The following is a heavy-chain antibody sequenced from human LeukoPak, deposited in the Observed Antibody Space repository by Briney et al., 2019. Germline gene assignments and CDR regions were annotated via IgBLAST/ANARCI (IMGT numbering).Heavy chain of an antibody. D-gene: IGHD1-26*01. CDR1: GGSFSGYY. CDR2: INHSGST. J-gene: IGHJ5*02. Sequence: PSETLSLTCAVYGGSFSGYYWSWIRQPPGKGLEWIGEINHSGSTNYNPSLKSRGTISVDTSKNQLSLKLISVTAADTAVYYCARDHLTNSGSSFDPWGQGTLVTVSS. CDR3: ARDHLTNSGSSFDP. V-gene: IGHV4-34*01.